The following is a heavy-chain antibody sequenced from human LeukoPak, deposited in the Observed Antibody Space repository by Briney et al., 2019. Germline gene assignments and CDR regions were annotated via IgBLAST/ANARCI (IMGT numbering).Heavy chain of an antibody. V-gene: IGHV1-69*13. J-gene: IGHJ4*02. CDR3: ARGRSLDSGSYSGGVY. CDR1: GGTFSSYA. CDR2: IIPIFGTA. Sequence: ASVKVSCKASGGTFSSYAISWVRQAPGQGLEWMGGIIPIFGTANYAQKFQGGVTITADESTSTAYMELSSLRSEDTAVYYCARGRSLDSGSYSGGVYWGQGTLVTVSS. D-gene: IGHD1-26*01.